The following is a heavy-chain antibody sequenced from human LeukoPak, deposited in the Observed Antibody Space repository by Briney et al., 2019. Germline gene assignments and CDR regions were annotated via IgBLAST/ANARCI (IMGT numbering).Heavy chain of an antibody. V-gene: IGHV4-4*02. CDR2: IYHSGST. CDR3: ARVGYCSSTSCYQRAFDI. J-gene: IGHJ3*02. D-gene: IGHD2-2*03. CDR1: GGSISSSNW. Sequence: SGTLSLTCAVSGGSISSSNWWSWVRQPPGKGLEWIGEIYHSGSTNYNPSLKSRVTISVDKSKNQFSLKLSSVTAADTAVYYCARVGYCSSTSCYQRAFDIWGQGTMVTVSS.